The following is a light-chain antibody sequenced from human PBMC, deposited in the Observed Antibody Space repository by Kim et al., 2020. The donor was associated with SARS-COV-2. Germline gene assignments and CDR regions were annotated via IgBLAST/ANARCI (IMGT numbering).Light chain of an antibody. Sequence: SVTISCTGTSSDVGGYNYVSWYQQHPGKAPKLMIYAVSKRPSGVPDRFSGSKSGNTASLTVSGLQAEDEADYYCSSYAGSDNLYVFGTGTKVTVL. CDR3: SSYAGSDNLYV. CDR1: SSDVGGYNY. J-gene: IGLJ1*01. CDR2: AVS. V-gene: IGLV2-8*01.